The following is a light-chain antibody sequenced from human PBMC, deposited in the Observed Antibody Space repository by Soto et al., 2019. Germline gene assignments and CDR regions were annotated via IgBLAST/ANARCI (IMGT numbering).Light chain of an antibody. V-gene: IGLV2-23*01. Sequence: QSALTQPASVSGSPGQSITISCTGTSSDVGSYNLVSWYQQQPGKAPKLMIYEGSKRPSGVSNRFSGSKSGNTASLTISGLQAEDEADYYCCSYAGNSTLVFGGGTKLTVL. CDR2: EGS. CDR3: CSYAGNSTLV. CDR1: SSDVGSYNL. J-gene: IGLJ2*01.